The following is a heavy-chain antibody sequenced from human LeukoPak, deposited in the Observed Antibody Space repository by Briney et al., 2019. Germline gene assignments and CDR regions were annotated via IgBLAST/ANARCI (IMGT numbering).Heavy chain of an antibody. V-gene: IGHV3-23*01. Sequence: GGSLRLSCVASGFTFNSYAMGWVRQAPGKGLEWVSGISASGFSTYYAGSVKGRFTISRDNSKNTLYLQMNSLRAEDTAVYYCAKGSAGGRPYYFDYWGQGTLVPVSS. CDR1: GFTFNSYA. CDR2: ISASGFST. D-gene: IGHD6-13*01. CDR3: AKGSAGGRPYYFDY. J-gene: IGHJ4*02.